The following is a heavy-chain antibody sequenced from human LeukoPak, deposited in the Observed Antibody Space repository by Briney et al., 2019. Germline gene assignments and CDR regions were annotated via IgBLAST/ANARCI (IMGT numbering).Heavy chain of an antibody. CDR2: IIPIFGTA. Sequence: ASVKVSCKASGGTFSSYAISWVRQAPGQGLEWMGGIIPIFGTANYAQKFQGRVTITADESTSTAYMELSSLRSEDTAVYYCARDLISGAAAGTGENYGMDVWGQGTTVTVSS. J-gene: IGHJ6*02. CDR1: GGTFSSYA. V-gene: IGHV1-69*13. CDR3: ARDLISGAAAGTGENYGMDV. D-gene: IGHD6-13*01.